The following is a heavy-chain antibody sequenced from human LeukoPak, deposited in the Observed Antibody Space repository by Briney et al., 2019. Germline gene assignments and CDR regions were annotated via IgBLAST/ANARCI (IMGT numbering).Heavy chain of an antibody. CDR3: ARGLEGGYSYGFDY. D-gene: IGHD5-18*01. CDR1: GFTVSSNY. Sequence: PGGSLRLSCAASGFTVSSNYMSWVRQAPGKGLEWVSVIYSGGSTYYADSVKGRFTISRDNSKNTLYLQMNSLRAEDTAVYYCARGLEGGYSYGFDYWGQGTLVTVSS. J-gene: IGHJ4*02. CDR2: IYSGGST. V-gene: IGHV3-53*01.